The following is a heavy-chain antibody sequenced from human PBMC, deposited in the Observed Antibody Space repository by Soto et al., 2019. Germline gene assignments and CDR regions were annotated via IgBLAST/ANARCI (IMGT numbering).Heavy chain of an antibody. J-gene: IGHJ5*02. D-gene: IGHD3-3*01. CDR2: INHSGST. CDR3: ARGYLAYYDFWSGSSNLFDP. CDR1: GVSFSGYY. V-gene: IGHV4-34*01. Sequence: XEALSLTCAVDGVSFSGYYWSWIRQPPGRGLEWIGEINHSGSTNYNPSLKSRVTISVDTSKNQFSLKLSSVTAADTAVYYCARGYLAYYDFWSGSSNLFDPWGQGTLVTVSS.